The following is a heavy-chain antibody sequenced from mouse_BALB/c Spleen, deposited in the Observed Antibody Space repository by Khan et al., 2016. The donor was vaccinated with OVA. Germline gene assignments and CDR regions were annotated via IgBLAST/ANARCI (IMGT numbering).Heavy chain of an antibody. J-gene: IGHJ2*01. CDR3: SLYGSRGDY. CDR2: ILPGSNIT. D-gene: IGHD1-1*01. Sequence: QVQLKQSGAELMKPGASVKISCKATGFTFSNYWIEWIKQRPGHGLEWIGQILPGSNITNYNAKFKGKATFTAETSSNTAYMQLSSLTSEDSAVYYCSLYGSRGDYWGQGTTVTVSS. V-gene: IGHV1-9*01. CDR1: GFTFSNYW.